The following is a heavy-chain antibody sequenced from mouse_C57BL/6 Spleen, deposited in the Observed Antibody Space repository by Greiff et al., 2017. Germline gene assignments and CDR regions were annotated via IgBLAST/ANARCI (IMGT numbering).Heavy chain of an antibody. CDR2: IDPSDSYT. CDR1: GYTFTSYW. Sequence: QVQLQQPGAELVKPGASVKLSCKASGYTFTSYWMQWVKQRPGQGLEWIGEIDPSDSYTNYNQKFKGKATLTVDTSSSTAYMQLSSLTSEDSAVYYCARHGGSRHYYAMDYWGQGTSVTVSS. CDR3: ARHGGSRHYYAMDY. V-gene: IGHV1-50*01. D-gene: IGHD1-1*01. J-gene: IGHJ4*01.